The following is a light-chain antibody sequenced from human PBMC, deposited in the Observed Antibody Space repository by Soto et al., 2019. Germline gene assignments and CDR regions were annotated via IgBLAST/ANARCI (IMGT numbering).Light chain of an antibody. CDR3: QHSYSTHLH. Sequence: DIQMTQSPSSLSASVGDRVTITCRASQSISSYLNWYQQKPGKAPKLLIYAASRLQSGVPSTFNGTRSGTDFSITLRCLNPEHLAPYLCQHSYSTHLHFGGATPVPIK. V-gene: IGKV1-39*01. CDR1: QSISSY. J-gene: IGKJ4*01. CDR2: AAS.